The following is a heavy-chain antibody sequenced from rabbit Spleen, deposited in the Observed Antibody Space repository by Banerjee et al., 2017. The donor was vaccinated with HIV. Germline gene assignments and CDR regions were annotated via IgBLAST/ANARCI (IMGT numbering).Heavy chain of an antibody. Sequence: VESGGGLVRPGASLTLTCKASGFSFSSGYYSSWVRQAPGKGLEWIGCIGTGSGDTWYASWAKGRFTISKTSSTTVTLQVTSLTVADTATYFCARGSATMTMVIIGFYLSLWGQGTLVTVS. CDR2: IGTGSGDT. CDR1: GFSFSSGYY. V-gene: IGHV1S40*01. CDR3: ARGSATMTMVIIGFYLSL. D-gene: IGHD2-1*01. J-gene: IGHJ4*01.